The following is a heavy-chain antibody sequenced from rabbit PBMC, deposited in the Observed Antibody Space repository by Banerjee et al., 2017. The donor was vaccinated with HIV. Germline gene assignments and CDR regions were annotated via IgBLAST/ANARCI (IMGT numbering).Heavy chain of an antibody. CDR2: IYTGSSGSGII. V-gene: IGHV1S40*01. J-gene: IGHJ4*01. Sequence: QSLEESGGDLVKPGASLTLTCTASGFSFSSSDYMCWVRQAPGKGLEWIACIYTGSSGSGIIDYATWVNGRFTISRDTNQNTVTLQMTSLTAADTATYFCARFDDGWGDDGNLWGPGTLVTVS. CDR1: GFSFSSSDY. CDR3: ARFDDGWGDDGNL. D-gene: IGHD4-1*01.